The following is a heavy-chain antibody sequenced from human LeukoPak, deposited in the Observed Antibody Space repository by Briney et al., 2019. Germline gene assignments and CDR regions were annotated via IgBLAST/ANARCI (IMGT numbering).Heavy chain of an antibody. CDR2: ISGSSSYI. CDR1: GFTFSSYS. CDR3: ARGVSLPYDFWEKSWFDP. J-gene: IGHJ5*02. V-gene: IGHV3-21*01. Sequence: GGSLRLSCAASGFTFSSYSMNWVRQAPGKGLEWVSSISGSSSYIYYADSGKGRLTISRANAKNSLYLQMNSLRAEDTAVYYCARGVSLPYDFWEKSWFDPWGQGTLVTVSS. D-gene: IGHD3-3*01.